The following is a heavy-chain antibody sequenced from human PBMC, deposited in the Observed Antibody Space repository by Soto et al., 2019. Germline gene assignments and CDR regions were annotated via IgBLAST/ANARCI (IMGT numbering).Heavy chain of an antibody. CDR1: GGTSISSSYC. CDR3: ASPKIAFYNWFDP. CDR2: IYYSGST. D-gene: IGHD3-3*02. J-gene: IGHJ5*02. Sequence: LETHPHTSTVSGGTSISSSYCWGWIRKPPGKGLEWIGSIYYSGSTYYNPSLKSRVTISVDTSKNQFSLKLSSVTAADTAVYYCASPKIAFYNWFDPWGQGTLVTAPQ. V-gene: IGHV4-39*01.